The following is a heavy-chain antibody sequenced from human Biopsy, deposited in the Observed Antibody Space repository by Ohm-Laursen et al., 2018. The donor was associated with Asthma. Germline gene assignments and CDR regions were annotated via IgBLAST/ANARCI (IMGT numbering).Heavy chain of an antibody. J-gene: IGHJ6*02. CDR1: GFDFSDYT. CDR3: ARHNWDNWRFMYYGMDV. Sequence: SLRLSCAASGFDFSDYTMNWVRQAPGKGLEWVSSISSLSRYKYYSDSLRGRVTISRDNAKSSLHLQMSSLRAEDTAVYYCARHNWDNWRFMYYGMDVWGQGTTVTVS. D-gene: IGHD1-20*01. CDR2: ISSLSRYK. V-gene: IGHV3-21*01.